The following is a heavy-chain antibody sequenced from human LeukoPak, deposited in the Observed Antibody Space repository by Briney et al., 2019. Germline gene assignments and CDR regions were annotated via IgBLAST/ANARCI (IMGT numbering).Heavy chain of an antibody. V-gene: IGHV1-2*06. CDR1: GYTFTGYY. D-gene: IGHD3-22*01. J-gene: IGHJ4*02. CDR2: INPNSGGT. CDR3: AVLGYYDSSGYFDY. Sequence: ASVKVSCKASGYTFTGYYMHRVRQAPGQGLEWMGRINPNSGGTNYAQKFQGRVTMTRDTSISTAYMELSRLRSDDTAVYYCAVLGYYDSSGYFDYWGQGTLVTVSS.